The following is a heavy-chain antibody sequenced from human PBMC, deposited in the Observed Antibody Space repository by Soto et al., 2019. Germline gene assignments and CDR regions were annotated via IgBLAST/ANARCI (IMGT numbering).Heavy chain of an antibody. CDR1: GYTFTSYG. Sequence: ASVKVSCKVSGYTFTSYGISWVRQAPGQRLEWMGWISAYNGNTNYVQKLQGRVTMTTDTSTSTAYMELRSLRSDDTAVYYCGRDGGYDPYNWFDPWGQGTLVTVSS. CDR2: ISAYNGNT. CDR3: GRDGGYDPYNWFDP. J-gene: IGHJ5*02. V-gene: IGHV1-18*01. D-gene: IGHD5-12*01.